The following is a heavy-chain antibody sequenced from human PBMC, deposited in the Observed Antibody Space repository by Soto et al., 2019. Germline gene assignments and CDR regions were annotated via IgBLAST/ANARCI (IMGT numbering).Heavy chain of an antibody. V-gene: IGHV3-30*18. Sequence: QVQLVESGGGVVQPGRSLRLSCAASGFTFSSYGMHWVRQAPGKGLEWVAVISYDGSNKYYADSVKGRFTISRDNSRNTLYLQMNSLRAEDTAVYYCAKDHQIQLWLHFNYYYGMDVWGQGTTVTVSS. D-gene: IGHD5-18*01. CDR1: GFTFSSYG. CDR3: AKDHQIQLWLHFNYYYGMDV. J-gene: IGHJ6*02. CDR2: ISYDGSNK.